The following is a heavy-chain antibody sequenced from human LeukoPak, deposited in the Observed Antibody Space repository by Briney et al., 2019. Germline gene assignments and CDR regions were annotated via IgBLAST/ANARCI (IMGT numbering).Heavy chain of an antibody. CDR1: GGSFSGYH. CDR3: ARNYYYDSSGYYYVYDY. J-gene: IGHJ4*02. D-gene: IGHD3-22*01. Sequence: ASETLSLTCAVYGGSFSGYHWSWIRQPPGKGLEWIGEINHSGSTNYNPSLKSRVTISVDTSKNQFSLKLSSVTAADTAVYYCARNYYYDSSGYYYVYDYWGQGTLDTVSS. CDR2: INHSGST. V-gene: IGHV4-34*01.